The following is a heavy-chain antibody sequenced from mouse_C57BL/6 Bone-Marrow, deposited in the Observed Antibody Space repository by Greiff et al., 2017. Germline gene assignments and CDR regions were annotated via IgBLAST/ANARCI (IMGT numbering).Heavy chain of an antibody. CDR3: ARKGIYDYDGGFAY. D-gene: IGHD2-4*01. V-gene: IGHV1-69*01. J-gene: IGHJ3*01. CDR1: GYTFTSYW. Sequence: QVQLQQPGAELVKPGASVKMSCKASGYTFTSYWMHWVKQRPGQGLEWIGEIDPSDSYTNYNQKFKGKSTLTVDKSSSTAYMQLSSLTSEDAAVYYCARKGIYDYDGGFAYWGQGTLVTVSA. CDR2: IDPSDSYT.